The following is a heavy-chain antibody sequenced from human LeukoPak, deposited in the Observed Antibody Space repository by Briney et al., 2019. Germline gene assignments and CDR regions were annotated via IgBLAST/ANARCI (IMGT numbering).Heavy chain of an antibody. J-gene: IGHJ3*02. CDR3: AKGNAPIAVAGLGMAFDI. V-gene: IGHV3-23*01. CDR1: GFTFSSYA. D-gene: IGHD6-19*01. CDR2: ISGSGGST. Sequence: GGSLRLSCAASGFTFSSYAMSWVRQAPGKGLEWVSAISGSGGSTYYADSVKGRFTISRDNSKNTLYLQMNSRRAEDTAVYYCAKGNAPIAVAGLGMAFDIWGQGTMVTVSS.